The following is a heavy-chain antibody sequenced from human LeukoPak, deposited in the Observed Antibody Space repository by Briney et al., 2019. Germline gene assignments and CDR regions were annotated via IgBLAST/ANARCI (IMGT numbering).Heavy chain of an antibody. V-gene: IGHV3-66*01. CDR1: GFTVTSTY. CDR2: IHISGST. CDR3: ARAVEYLPLDY. D-gene: IGHD2/OR15-2a*01. J-gene: IGHJ4*02. Sequence: GGSLRLSCAASGFTVTSTYITWVRQAPGKGLEWVSIIHISGSTYYADSVRGRFTISRDNSKNTVYLQMNSLRADDTAVYYCARAVEYLPLDYWGQGTLVAVSS.